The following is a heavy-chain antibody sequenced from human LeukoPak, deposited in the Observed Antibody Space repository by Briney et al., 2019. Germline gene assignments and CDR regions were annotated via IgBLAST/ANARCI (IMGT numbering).Heavy chain of an antibody. V-gene: IGHV3-7*01. CDR1: GFTFTDYW. CDR3: ARDEPDY. Sequence: GGSLRLSCAASGFTFTDYWMTWFRQAPGKGLEWVANIKQDGSVKYYVDSVKGRFTISRDNAQNSLYLQMNSLRAEDTAVYYCARDEPDYWGQGTLVTVSS. CDR2: IKQDGSVK. J-gene: IGHJ4*02.